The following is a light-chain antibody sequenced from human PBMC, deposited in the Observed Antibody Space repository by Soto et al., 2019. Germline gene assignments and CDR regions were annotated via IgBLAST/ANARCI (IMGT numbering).Light chain of an antibody. CDR3: CSYAGSSTA. CDR2: EVS. V-gene: IGLV2-23*02. Sequence: QSALTQPASVSGSPGQSITNSCTGTSSDVGSYNLVSWYQQHPGKAPKLMIYEVSKRPSGVSNRFSGSKSGNTASLTISGLQAEDEADYYCCSYAGSSTAFGTGTNVTVL. CDR1: SSDVGSYNL. J-gene: IGLJ1*01.